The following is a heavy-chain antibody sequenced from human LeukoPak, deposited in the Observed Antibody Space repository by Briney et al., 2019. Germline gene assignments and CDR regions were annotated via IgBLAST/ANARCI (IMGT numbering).Heavy chain of an antibody. D-gene: IGHD2-21*01. CDR2: ISYDGSSK. CDR1: GFTFSSCA. CDR3: ARDSIGDY. Sequence: GKSLRLSCAASGFTFSSCAMHWVRQAPGKGLEWVAVISYDGSSKYYADSVKGRFTISRDNPKNTLYLQMNSLRPEDTAVYYCARDSIGDYWGQGTLVTVSS. J-gene: IGHJ4*02. V-gene: IGHV3-30-3*01.